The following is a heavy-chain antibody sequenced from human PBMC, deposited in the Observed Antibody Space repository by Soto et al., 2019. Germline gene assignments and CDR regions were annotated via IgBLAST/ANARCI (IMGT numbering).Heavy chain of an antibody. D-gene: IGHD2-2*02. J-gene: IGHJ4*02. CDR1: GYTFTGYY. CDR2: INPNSGGT. Sequence: ASVKVSCKASGYTFTGYYMHWVRQAPGQGLEWMGWINPNSGGTNYAQKSQGWVTMTRDTSISTAYMELSRLRSDDTAVYYCARAWPGVVVPAAISQAYYFDYWGQGTLVTVSS. V-gene: IGHV1-2*04. CDR3: ARAWPGVVVPAAISQAYYFDY.